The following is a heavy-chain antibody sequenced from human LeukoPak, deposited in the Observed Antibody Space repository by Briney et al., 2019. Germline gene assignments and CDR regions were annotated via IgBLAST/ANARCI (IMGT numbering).Heavy chain of an antibody. CDR2: ISGYIGQT. D-gene: IGHD1-14*01. CDR3: ARDIAVSQFDF. V-gene: IGHV1-18*01. Sequence: ASVKVSCKASGYTFTSHGISWVRQAPGQGLEWMGWISGYIGQTEYSEKLQGRVTMTTDTSTSTAYMELRSLTFDDTAVYYCARDIAVSQFDFWGQGTLVTVSS. CDR1: GYTFTSHG. J-gene: IGHJ4*02.